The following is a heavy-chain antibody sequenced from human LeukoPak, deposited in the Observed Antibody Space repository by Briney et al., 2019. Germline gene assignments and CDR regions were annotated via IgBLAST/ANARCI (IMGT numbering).Heavy chain of an antibody. CDR1: GGSISSSTYS. CDR3: ASSADSSGYWSLAEFDY. CDR2: MYYSGST. J-gene: IGHJ4*02. V-gene: IGHV4-39*07. Sequence: SETLSLTCTVSGGSISSSTYSWGWIRQPPGNGLEWIGSMYYSGSTYYNPSLKSRVTISVDTSKNQFSLKLSSVTAADTAVYYCASSADSSGYWSLAEFDYWGQGTLVTVSS. D-gene: IGHD3-22*01.